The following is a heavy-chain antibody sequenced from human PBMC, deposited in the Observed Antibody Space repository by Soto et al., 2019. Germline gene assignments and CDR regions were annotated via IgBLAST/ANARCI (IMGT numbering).Heavy chain of an antibody. J-gene: IGHJ4*02. Sequence: PGGSLRLSCAASGFTLSSYGMHWVRQAPDKGLEWVAVIWYDGSNKYYTDSVKGRFTISRDNSKNTLYLQMNSLRVEVTAVYYCARDSPAYHAWRYFDFRGQGTLVTLS. CDR2: IWYDGSNK. D-gene: IGHD1-20*01. V-gene: IGHV3-33*01. CDR1: GFTLSSYG. CDR3: ARDSPAYHAWRYFDF.